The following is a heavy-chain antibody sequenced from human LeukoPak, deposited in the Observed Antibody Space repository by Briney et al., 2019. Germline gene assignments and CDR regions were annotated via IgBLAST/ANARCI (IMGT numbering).Heavy chain of an antibody. J-gene: IGHJ4*02. Sequence: ASVKVSCKASGYTFTSYYMHWVRQAPGQGLEWMGIINPSGGSTSYAQKFQGRVTMTRDTSTSTVYMELSSLRSEDTAVYYCARDAYPYTYYDFWSGYYPNLYYDYWGQGTLVTVSS. V-gene: IGHV1-46*01. CDR3: ARDAYPYTYYDFWSGYYPNLYYDY. D-gene: IGHD3-3*01. CDR1: GYTFTSYY. CDR2: INPSGGST.